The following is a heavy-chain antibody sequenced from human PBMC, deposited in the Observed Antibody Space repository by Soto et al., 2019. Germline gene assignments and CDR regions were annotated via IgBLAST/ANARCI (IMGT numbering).Heavy chain of an antibody. J-gene: IGHJ4*02. Sequence: QVHLVQSGAEVKKPGASVKVSCKGSGYTFTTYGITWVRQAPGQGLEWMGWISAHNGNTNYAQKLQGRVTVTRDTSTSTAYMEMRSLRSDDTAVYYRARGRYGDYWGQGAQVTVSS. D-gene: IGHD1-1*01. V-gene: IGHV1-18*01. CDR3: ARGRYGDY. CDR1: GYTFTTYG. CDR2: ISAHNGNT.